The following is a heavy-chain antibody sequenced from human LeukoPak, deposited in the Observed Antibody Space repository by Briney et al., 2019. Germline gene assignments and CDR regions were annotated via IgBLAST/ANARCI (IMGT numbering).Heavy chain of an antibody. Sequence: SETLSLTCAVSGGSISSGGYSWSWIRQPPGQGLEWIGYIYHSGSTYYNPSLKSRVTISVDRSKNQFSLKLSSVTAADTAVYYCARKSRTSMVDYWGQGTLVTVSS. CDR2: IYHSGST. D-gene: IGHD1-7*01. J-gene: IGHJ4*02. V-gene: IGHV4-30-2*01. CDR3: ARKSRTSMVDY. CDR1: GGSISSGGYS.